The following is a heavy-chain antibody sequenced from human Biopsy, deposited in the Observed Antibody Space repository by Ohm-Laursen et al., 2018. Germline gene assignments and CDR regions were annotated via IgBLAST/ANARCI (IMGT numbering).Heavy chain of an antibody. D-gene: IGHD4-23*01. CDR2: ISHTGYT. Sequence: SDTLSLTCTVSGGSFTGHYWTWIRQPPGKGLEWIGHISHTGYTSYKSSLKSRATISLDTSRKHFSLRLTSLAAADTAVYYCARGSNEYGGLYFPHWGQGTLLTVSS. CDR3: ARGSNEYGGLYFPH. CDR1: GGSFTGHY. J-gene: IGHJ1*01. V-gene: IGHV4-59*11.